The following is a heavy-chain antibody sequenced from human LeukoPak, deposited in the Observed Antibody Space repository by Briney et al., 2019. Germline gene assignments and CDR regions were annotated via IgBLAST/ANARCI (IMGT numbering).Heavy chain of an antibody. CDR1: GYTFTSYA. J-gene: IGHJ4*02. D-gene: IGHD2-15*01. CDR2: INTNTGNP. Sequence: GASVKVSCKASGYTFTSYAMNWVRQAPGQGLEWMGWINTNTGNPTYAQGFTGRFVFSLDTSVSTAYLQISSLKAEDTAVYYCARVYCSGGSCYVDYWGQGTLVTVSS. V-gene: IGHV7-4-1*02. CDR3: ARVYCSGGSCYVDY.